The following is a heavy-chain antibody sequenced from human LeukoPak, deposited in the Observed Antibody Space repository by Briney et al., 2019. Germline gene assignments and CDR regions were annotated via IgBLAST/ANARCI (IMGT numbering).Heavy chain of an antibody. CDR1: GFTFDDYA. CDR3: AKDLYYDILTGYPDY. D-gene: IGHD3-9*01. CDR2: ISWNSGSI. Sequence: GRSLRLSCAASGFTFDDYAMHWVRQAPGKGLEWVSGISWNSGSIGYADSVKGRFTISRGNAKNSLYLQMNSLRAEDTALYYCAKDLYYDILTGYPDYWGQGTLVTVSS. V-gene: IGHV3-9*01. J-gene: IGHJ4*02.